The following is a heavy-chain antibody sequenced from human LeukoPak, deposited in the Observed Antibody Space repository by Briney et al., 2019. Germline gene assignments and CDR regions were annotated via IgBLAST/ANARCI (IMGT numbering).Heavy chain of an antibody. Sequence: GRSLRLSCAASGFTVSTNYMSWVRQAPGKGLEWVSVIYSGGSTYYADSVKGRFTISRDNSKNTLYLQMNSLRAEDTAVYYCARGWSGYYWGYWGQGTLVTVSS. D-gene: IGHD3-3*01. J-gene: IGHJ4*02. CDR2: IYSGGST. V-gene: IGHV3-53*01. CDR1: GFTVSTNY. CDR3: ARGWSGYYWGY.